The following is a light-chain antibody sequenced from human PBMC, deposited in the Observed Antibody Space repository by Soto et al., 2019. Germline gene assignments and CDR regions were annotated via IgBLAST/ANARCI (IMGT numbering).Light chain of an antibody. Sequence: EIVLTQSPGTLSLSPEERATLSCRASQSVSSSYLAWDQQTPGQAPRLLIYGASSRATGIPDRFSGSGSGTDFALTISRLEPDDFSVYYCQQDGSSPLFTFGPGTKVDIK. CDR2: GAS. V-gene: IGKV3-20*01. J-gene: IGKJ3*01. CDR1: QSVSSSY. CDR3: QQDGSSPLFT.